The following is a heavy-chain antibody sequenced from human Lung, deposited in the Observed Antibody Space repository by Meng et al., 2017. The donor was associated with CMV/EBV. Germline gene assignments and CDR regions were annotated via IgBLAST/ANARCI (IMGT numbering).Heavy chain of an antibody. CDR1: GFTFSTYW. Sequence: SGFTFSTYWMSWVRHAPGKGLEWVANIKEDGSEEYYVDSVKGRFTISRDDAKNSLYLQMNSLRAEDTAVYYCARDYYNSSGWGGFDPWGQGTLVTVSS. CDR2: IKEDGSEE. D-gene: IGHD3-22*01. CDR3: ARDYYNSSGWGGFDP. J-gene: IGHJ5*02. V-gene: IGHV3-7*01.